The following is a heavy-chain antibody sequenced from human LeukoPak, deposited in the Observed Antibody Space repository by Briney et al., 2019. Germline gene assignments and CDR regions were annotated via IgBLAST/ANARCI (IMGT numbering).Heavy chain of an antibody. CDR1: GYTFTSYY. V-gene: IGHV1-2*02. CDR3: AREGGRSGYADAFDI. D-gene: IGHD3-22*01. J-gene: IGHJ3*02. CDR2: INPNSGGT. Sequence: ASVKVSYEASGYTFTSYYMHWVRQAPGQGLEWMGWINPNSGGTNYAQKFQGRVTMTRDTSISTAYMELSGLRSDDTAVYYCAREGGRSGYADAFDIWGQGTMVTVSS.